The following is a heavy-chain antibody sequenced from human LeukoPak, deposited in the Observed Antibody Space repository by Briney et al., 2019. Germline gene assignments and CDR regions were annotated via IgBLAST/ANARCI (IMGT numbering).Heavy chain of an antibody. D-gene: IGHD3-22*01. CDR1: GYTFTGYY. Sequence: GASVKVSRKASGYTFTGYYMHWVRQAPGQGLEWMGRINPNSGGTNYAQKFQGRVTMTRDTSISTAYMELSRLRSDDTAVYHCARDRYYYDSSGYYSFQKFDYWGQGTLVTVSS. CDR3: ARDRYYYDSSGYYSFQKFDY. CDR2: INPNSGGT. V-gene: IGHV1-2*06. J-gene: IGHJ4*02.